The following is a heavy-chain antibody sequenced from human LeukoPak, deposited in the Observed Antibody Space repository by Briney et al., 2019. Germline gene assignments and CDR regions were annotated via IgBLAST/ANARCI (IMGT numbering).Heavy chain of an antibody. CDR3: ARDGSGTYWAYYNWFDP. CDR2: MNPNSGNA. J-gene: IGHJ5*02. CDR1: GYTFTSYD. Sequence: GVSVKVSCKASGYTFTSYDINWVRQATGQGLEWMGWMNPNSGNAGYAQKFQGRVTMTRNTSISTAYMELSNLRPEDTAVYYCARDGSGTYWAYYNWFDPWGQGTLVTVSS. D-gene: IGHD3-10*01. V-gene: IGHV1-8*01.